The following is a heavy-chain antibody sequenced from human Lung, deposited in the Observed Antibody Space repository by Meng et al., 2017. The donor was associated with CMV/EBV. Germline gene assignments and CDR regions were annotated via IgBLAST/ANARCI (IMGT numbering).Heavy chain of an antibody. V-gene: IGHV1-8*01. Sequence: SVXVSXXASGYTFTSYDINWVRQATGQGLEWMGWMNPNSGNTAYAPKFQGRLTMTRNTSINTAYMDLSSLRSEDTAIYYCTRGRGSTHKGNWFDPWGQGXL. D-gene: IGHD3-10*01. J-gene: IGHJ5*02. CDR2: MNPNSGNT. CDR3: TRGRGSTHKGNWFDP. CDR1: GYTFTSYD.